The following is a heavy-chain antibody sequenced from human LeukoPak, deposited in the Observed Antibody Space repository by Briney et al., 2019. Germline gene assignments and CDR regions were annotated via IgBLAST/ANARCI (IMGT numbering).Heavy chain of an antibody. Sequence: GASVKVSCTASGYTFTSYYIHWVRQAPGQGLEWMGWINPNSGDTKFAQKFQGRVSMTRDTSISTPYMELSRLRSNATAVYYCAREYYDILGGYSSWFDPWGQGTLVTVSS. D-gene: IGHD3-9*01. CDR3: AREYYDILGGYSSWFDP. V-gene: IGHV1-2*02. J-gene: IGHJ5*02. CDR2: INPNSGDT. CDR1: GYTFTSYY.